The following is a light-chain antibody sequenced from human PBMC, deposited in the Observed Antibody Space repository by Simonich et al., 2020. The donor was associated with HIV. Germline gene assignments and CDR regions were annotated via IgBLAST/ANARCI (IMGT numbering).Light chain of an antibody. Sequence: EIVMTQSPATLSVSPGERATPSCRASQSVSSNLAWYQQKPGQAPRLLIYGASTRATGIPARFSGSGSGTEFTLTISSLQPDDFAIYYCQQYGSSPYTFGQGTKLEIK. CDR2: GAS. J-gene: IGKJ2*01. CDR1: QSVSSN. CDR3: QQYGSSPYT. V-gene: IGKV3-15*01.